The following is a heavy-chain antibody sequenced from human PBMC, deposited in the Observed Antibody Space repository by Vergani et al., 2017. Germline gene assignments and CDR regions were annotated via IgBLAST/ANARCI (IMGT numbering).Heavy chain of an antibody. CDR3: ANLLQDIVVGSPTVGPYNKTMDV. Sequence: LVESGGGLVQPGGSLRLSCAASSFSVSSHYMTWVRQAPGKGLEWASTINIGGRTSYADPVKGRLTLTRDDSKNTLHLQMNSLRPEDTAVYYCANLLQDIVVGSPTVGPYNKTMDVWGRGTTVIVSS. CDR2: INIGGRT. V-gene: IGHV3-66*02. D-gene: IGHD2-2*01. J-gene: IGHJ6*02. CDR1: SFSVSSHY.